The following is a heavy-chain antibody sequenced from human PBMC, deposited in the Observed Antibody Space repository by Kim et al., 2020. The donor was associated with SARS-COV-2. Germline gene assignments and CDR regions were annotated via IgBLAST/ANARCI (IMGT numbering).Heavy chain of an antibody. J-gene: IGHJ4*01. CDR1: GFTFNYYG. CDR3: VKARSHCRGNCLYKDFDY. CDR2: ISGNGGET. D-gene: IGHD2-21*02. Sequence: GGSLRLSCAASGFTFNYYGMHWVRQAPGEGPQWVSGISGNGGETQYADSVKGRFSVSRDNSENTLYLHMYSLRAEDTAIYYCVKARSHCRGNCLYKDFDYWGHGTQVTVSS. V-gene: IGHV3-23*01.